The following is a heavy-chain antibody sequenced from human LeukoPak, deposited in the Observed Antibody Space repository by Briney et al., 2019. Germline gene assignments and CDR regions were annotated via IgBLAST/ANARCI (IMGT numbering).Heavy chain of an antibody. Sequence: ASVTASCTSSGYTFIIYFIHWVRQAPGQGLEWMGIVNPSGGSTRYAQKFHGRVIMTTDTSTSTVYMEMSSLRSEDTAVYYCARSGGDAIRPFDYWGQGTLVTVSS. CDR3: ARSGGDAIRPFDY. J-gene: IGHJ4*02. V-gene: IGHV1-46*01. CDR2: VNPSGGST. CDR1: GYTFIIYF. D-gene: IGHD2-21*02.